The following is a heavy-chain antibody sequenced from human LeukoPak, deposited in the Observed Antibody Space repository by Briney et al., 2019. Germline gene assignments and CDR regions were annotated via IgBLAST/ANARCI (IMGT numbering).Heavy chain of an antibody. J-gene: IGHJ4*02. CDR3: AREVVGAYYDY. CDR2: IIPILGIA. V-gene: IGHV1-69*16. Sequence: SVKVSCKASGGTFSSYTISWVRQAPGQGLEWMGGIIPILGIANYAQKFQGRVTITTDESTSTAYMELSSLRYEDTAVYYCAREVVGAYYDYWGQGTLVTVSS. D-gene: IGHD1-26*01. CDR1: GGTFSSYT.